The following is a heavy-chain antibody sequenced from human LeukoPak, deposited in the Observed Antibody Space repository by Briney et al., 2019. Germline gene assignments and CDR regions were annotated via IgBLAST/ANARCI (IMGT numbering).Heavy chain of an antibody. CDR2: IYHSGST. CDR1: GYSISSGYY. J-gene: IGHJ4*02. CDR3: ARRSPGSGYFDY. D-gene: IGHD1-1*01. Sequence: SETPSLTCTVSGYSISSGYYWGWILQPPGKGLEWIGSIYHSGSTYYNPSLESRVTVSADRSKNQFSLKLTSVTAADTAVYYCARRSPGSGYFDYWGQGTLVTVSS. V-gene: IGHV4-38-2*02.